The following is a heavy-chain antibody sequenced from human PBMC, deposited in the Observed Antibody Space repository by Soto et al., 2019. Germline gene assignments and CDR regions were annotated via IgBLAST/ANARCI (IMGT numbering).Heavy chain of an antibody. CDR3: AKGAGTGFDY. J-gene: IGHJ4*01. D-gene: IGHD6-13*01. V-gene: IGHV3-30*18. Sequence: QVQLVESGGGVVQPGRSLRLSCAASGFTFSSYGMHWVRQAPGKGLEWVAVISYDGSNKYYADSVKGRFTISRDNSKNTLYLQMNSLRAEDTALYYCAKGAGTGFDYCVHGTLVTVSS. CDR2: ISYDGSNK. CDR1: GFTFSSYG.